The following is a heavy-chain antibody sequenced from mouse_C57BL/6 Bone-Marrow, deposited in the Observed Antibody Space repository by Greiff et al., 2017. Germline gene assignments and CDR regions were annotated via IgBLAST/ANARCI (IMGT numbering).Heavy chain of an antibody. J-gene: IGHJ4*01. CDR1: GYTFTSYW. V-gene: IGHV1-61*01. CDR3: ARRDVRGDYYAMDY. Sequence: QVQLQQPGAELVRPGSSVKLSCKASGYTFTSYWMDWVKQRPGQGLEWIGNIYPSDSETHYNQKFKDKATLTVDTSSSTAYMQLSSLTSEDSAVYYCARRDVRGDYYAMDYWGQGTSVTVSS. CDR2: IYPSDSET.